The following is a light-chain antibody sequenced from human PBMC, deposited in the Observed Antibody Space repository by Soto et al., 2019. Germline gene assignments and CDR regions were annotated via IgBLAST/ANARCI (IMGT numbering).Light chain of an antibody. CDR3: QQSYKMPS. V-gene: IGKV1-5*01. Sequence: DIQMTQSPSALSASVGDRVTITCRASQSIKTWLAWYQRTPGRAPHLLIFDASTLERGVPSRFSGSGSGTEFTLTISSLEPEDFGTYYCQQSYKMPSFGQGTRLEIK. CDR1: QSIKTW. CDR2: DAS. J-gene: IGKJ5*01.